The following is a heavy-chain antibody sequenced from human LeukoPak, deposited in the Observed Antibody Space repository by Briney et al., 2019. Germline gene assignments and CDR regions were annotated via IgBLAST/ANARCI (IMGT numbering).Heavy chain of an antibody. J-gene: IGHJ6*03. V-gene: IGHV3-53*01. Sequence: GGSLRLSCAASGFTVSSNYMSWVRQAPGKGLEWVSVIYSGGSTYYADSVKGRFTISRDNSKNTLYLQMNSLRAEDTAVYYCATDSGSTRSYYYYYYMDVWGKGTTVTVSS. D-gene: IGHD1-26*01. CDR1: GFTVSSNY. CDR2: IYSGGST. CDR3: ATDSGSTRSYYYYYYMDV.